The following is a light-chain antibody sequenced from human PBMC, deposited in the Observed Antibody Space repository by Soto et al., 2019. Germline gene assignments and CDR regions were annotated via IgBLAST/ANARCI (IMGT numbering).Light chain of an antibody. CDR1: QSITTW. CDR2: DVS. Sequence: DVLGTRVPSTVCAYVGDSVTITCRASQSITTWLAWYQQRPGKAPKLLIYDVSSLQSGVPSRFSGSGSGTEFTLTISSLQPDDFATYYCQHYKMYSPWTFGQGTKV. V-gene: IGKV1-5*01. CDR3: QHYKMYSPWT. J-gene: IGKJ1*01.